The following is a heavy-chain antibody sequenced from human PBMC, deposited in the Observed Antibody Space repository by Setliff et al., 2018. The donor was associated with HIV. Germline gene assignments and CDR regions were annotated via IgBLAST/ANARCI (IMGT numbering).Heavy chain of an antibody. CDR1: GYSFTNYD. J-gene: IGHJ4*02. CDR3: ARVRTYSDFYYPAPLPSYYFDY. Sequence: ASVKVSCKASGYSFTNYDINWVRQATGQGLEWMGWNSAYNGNTNYAQKFQGRVTMTTDTSTSAAYLELRSLRSDDTAIYFCARVRTYSDFYYPAPLPSYYFDYWGQGTLVTVSS. D-gene: IGHD1-26*01. V-gene: IGHV1-18*01. CDR2: NSAYNGNT.